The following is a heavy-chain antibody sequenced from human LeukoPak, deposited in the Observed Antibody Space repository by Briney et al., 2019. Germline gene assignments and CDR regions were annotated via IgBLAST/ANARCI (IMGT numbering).Heavy chain of an antibody. V-gene: IGHV4-39*01. J-gene: IGHJ6*02. CDR3: ARKDTAMSPDV. CDR1: GGSISSSSYY. CDR2: IYYSGST. D-gene: IGHD5-18*01. Sequence: SETLSLTCTVSGGSISSSSYYWGWIRQPPGKGLEWIGSIYYSGSTYYNPSLKSRVTISVDTSKNQFSLKLSSVTAADTAVYYCARKDTAMSPDVRGQGTTVTVSS.